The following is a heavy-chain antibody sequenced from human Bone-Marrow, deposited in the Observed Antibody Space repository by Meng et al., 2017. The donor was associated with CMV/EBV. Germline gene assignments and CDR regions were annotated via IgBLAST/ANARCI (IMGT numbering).Heavy chain of an antibody. Sequence: SEPLSLTCTVSGYSISSGYYGGWIRQPPGKGLEWIGSIYHSGSTYYNPSLKSRVTISVDTSKNQFSLKLSSVTAADTAVYYCARLEYSSSEAFSWGQGTLVTVSS. CDR3: ARLEYSSSEAFS. D-gene: IGHD6-6*01. J-gene: IGHJ4*02. V-gene: IGHV4-38-2*02. CDR2: IYHSGST. CDR1: GYSISSGYY.